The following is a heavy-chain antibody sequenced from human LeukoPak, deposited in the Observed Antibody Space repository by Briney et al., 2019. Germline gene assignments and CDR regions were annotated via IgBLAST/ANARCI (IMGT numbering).Heavy chain of an antibody. CDR2: IYYTGDT. CDR1: GDSINKYY. D-gene: IGHD3-16*01. V-gene: IGHV4-59*01. Sequence: SGTLSLTCTVSGDSINKYYWSWIRQPPGKGPEWIAYIYYTGDTNYSPSLKSRVAISIDTSKNQFSLKLTSVTAADTAVHYCARAYDDAWGQGKMVTVSS. CDR3: ARAYDDA. J-gene: IGHJ3*01.